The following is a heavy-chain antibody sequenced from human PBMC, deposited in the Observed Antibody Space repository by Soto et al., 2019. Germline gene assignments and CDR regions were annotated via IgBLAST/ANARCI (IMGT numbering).Heavy chain of an antibody. D-gene: IGHD4-17*01. Sequence: SETLSLTCAVYGGSFSGYYWSWIRQPPGKGLEWIGYIYYSGSTNYNPSLKSRVTISVDTSKNQFSLKLSSVTAADTAVYYCATFRVGYGDYFDYWGQGTLVTVSS. CDR3: ATFRVGYGDYFDY. V-gene: IGHV4-59*01. CDR1: GGSFSGYY. J-gene: IGHJ4*02. CDR2: IYYSGST.